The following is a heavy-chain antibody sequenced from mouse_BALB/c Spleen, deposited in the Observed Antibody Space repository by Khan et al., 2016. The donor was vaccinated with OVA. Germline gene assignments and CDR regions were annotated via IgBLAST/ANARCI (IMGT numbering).Heavy chain of an antibody. CDR3: ARSNYGSFAY. CDR2: ISSGGDNT. D-gene: IGHD2-2*01. CDR1: GFTFSSFT. Sequence: EVELVESGGGLVKPGGSLKLSCAASGFTFSSFTMSWVRQTPEKRLEWVATISSGGDNTYYPDSVKGRFTISRDNDKNNLSLQMSSLMSEDTALYYCARSNYGSFAYWGQGTLVTVSA. V-gene: IGHV5-9*03. J-gene: IGHJ3*01.